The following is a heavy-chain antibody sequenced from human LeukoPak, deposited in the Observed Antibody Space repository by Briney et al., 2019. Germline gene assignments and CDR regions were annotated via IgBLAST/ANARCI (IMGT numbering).Heavy chain of an antibody. CDR3: ARDLESLKYSGYDHNWFDP. D-gene: IGHD5-12*01. V-gene: IGHV4-61*02. CDR1: GGSISSGSYY. J-gene: IGHJ5*02. CDR2: IYTSGST. Sequence: SQTLSLTCTVSGGSISSGSYYWSWIRQPAGKGLEWIGRIYTSGSTNYNPSLKSRVTISVDTSKNQFSLKLSSVTAADTAVYYCARDLESLKYSGYDHNWFDPWGQGTLVTVSS.